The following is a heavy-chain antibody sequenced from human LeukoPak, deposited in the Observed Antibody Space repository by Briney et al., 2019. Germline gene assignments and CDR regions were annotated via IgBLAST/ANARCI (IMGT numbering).Heavy chain of an antibody. J-gene: IGHJ3*02. V-gene: IGHV4-34*09. CDR2: IYYSGST. CDR1: GGSFSGYY. Sequence: PSETLSLTCAVYGGSFSGYYWSWIRQPPGKGLEWIGYIYYSGSTYYNPSLKSRVTISVDTSKNQFSLKLSSVTAADTAVYYCAREADHDAFDIWGQGTMVTVSS. CDR3: AREADHDAFDI. D-gene: IGHD2-15*01.